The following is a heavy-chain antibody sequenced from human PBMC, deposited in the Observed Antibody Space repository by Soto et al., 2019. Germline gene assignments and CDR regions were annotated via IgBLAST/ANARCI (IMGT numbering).Heavy chain of an antibody. D-gene: IGHD3-22*01. CDR1: GFTFSSYA. J-gene: IGHJ4*02. V-gene: IGHV3-23*01. CDR3: AKDSSGYPGGYFDY. Sequence: EVPLLESGGGLVQPGGSLRLSCAASGFTFSSYAMSWVRQAPGKGLEWVSAISGSGGSTYYADSVKGRFTISRDNSKTELYLQMNSLRAEDTAVYYCAKDSSGYPGGYFDYWGQGTLVTVSS. CDR2: ISGSGGST.